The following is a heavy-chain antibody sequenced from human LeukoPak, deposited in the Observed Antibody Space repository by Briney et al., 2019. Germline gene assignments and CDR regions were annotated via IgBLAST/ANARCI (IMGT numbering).Heavy chain of an antibody. CDR1: VFTFSSYS. D-gene: IGHD3-16*01. V-gene: IGHV3-21*04. CDR3: ARGGGLDV. J-gene: IGHJ6*02. Sequence: GGSLRLSCAASVFTFSSYSMNWVRQAPGKGLEWVSSISSSSYIYYADSVKGRFTISRDNAKNSLYLQMSNLRAGDTAVYFCARGGGLDVWGQGATVTVSS. CDR2: ISSSSYI.